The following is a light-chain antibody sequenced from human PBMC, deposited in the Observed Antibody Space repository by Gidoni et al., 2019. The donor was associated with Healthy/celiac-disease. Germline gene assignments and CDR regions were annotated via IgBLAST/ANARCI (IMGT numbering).Light chain of an antibody. J-gene: IGLJ2*01. V-gene: IGLV2-14*03. Sequence: QAALTQPASLSGSPGQSLTISCTGTSSDVGRYNYVPWYQQHPGKAPKLMIYDVSNRPSGVSNRFSGSKSGNTASLTISGLQAEDEADYYCSSYTSSSSSVVFGGGTKLTVL. CDR3: SSYTSSSSSVV. CDR2: DVS. CDR1: SSDVGRYNY.